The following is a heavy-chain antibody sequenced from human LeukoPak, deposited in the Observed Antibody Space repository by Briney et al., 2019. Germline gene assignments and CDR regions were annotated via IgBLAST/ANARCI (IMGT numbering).Heavy chain of an antibody. CDR1: GFTFSGFW. J-gene: IGHJ3*02. Sequence: PGGSLRLSCAVSGFTFSGFWMSWSRQAPGKGLEWVAVISYDGSNKYYADSVKGRFTISRDNSKNTLYLQMNSLRAEDTAVYYCARDPEWELGNDAFDIWGQGTMVTVSS. CDR3: ARDPEWELGNDAFDI. D-gene: IGHD1-26*01. CDR2: ISYDGSNK. V-gene: IGHV3-30-3*01.